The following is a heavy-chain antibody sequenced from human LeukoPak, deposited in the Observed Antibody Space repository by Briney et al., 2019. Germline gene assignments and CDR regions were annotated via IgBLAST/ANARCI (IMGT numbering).Heavy chain of an antibody. V-gene: IGHV1-18*01. CDR1: GYTFTSYG. CDR3: ARDQRDGYNYYYYYGMDV. Sequence: ASVKVSCKASGYTFTSYGISWVRQAPGQGLEWMGWISAYNGNTNYAQKLQGRVTMTTDTSTSTAYMELRSLRSDDTAVYYCARDQRDGYNYYYYYGMDVWGQGTTVTVSS. D-gene: IGHD5-24*01. CDR2: ISAYNGNT. J-gene: IGHJ6*02.